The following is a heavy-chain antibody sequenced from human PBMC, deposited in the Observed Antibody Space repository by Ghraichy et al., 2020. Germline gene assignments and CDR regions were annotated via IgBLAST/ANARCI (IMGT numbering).Heavy chain of an antibody. D-gene: IGHD2-21*02. J-gene: IGHJ5*02. V-gene: IGHV3-74*01. CDR3: VREWSGSGADCLYR. CDR1: GFTFSSYW. CDR2: INSDGSST. Sequence: GGSLRLSCAASGFTFSSYWMHWVRHVPGKGLVCVSRINSDGSSTSYADSVEGRFTISRDNARNTLYLQMNSLRDEDTSVYYCVREWSGSGADCLYRWGRGTLVTASS.